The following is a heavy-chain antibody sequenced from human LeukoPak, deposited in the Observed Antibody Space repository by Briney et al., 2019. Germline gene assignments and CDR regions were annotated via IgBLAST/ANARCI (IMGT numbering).Heavy chain of an antibody. Sequence: ASVKSSCKASGYTFTGYGISWVRQGPGQGLEWMGWISAYNGNTNYVQKLQGRVTMTTDTSTSTAYIELRSLRSDGTGVYYCARAAVARSAFDIWGQGTMVTVSS. CDR3: ARAAVARSAFDI. CDR2: ISAYNGNT. D-gene: IGHD6-19*01. V-gene: IGHV1-18*01. J-gene: IGHJ3*02. CDR1: GYTFTGYG.